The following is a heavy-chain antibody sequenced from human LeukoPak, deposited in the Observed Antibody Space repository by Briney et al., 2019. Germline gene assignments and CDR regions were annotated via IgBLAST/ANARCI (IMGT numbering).Heavy chain of an antibody. CDR3: AKDSWEDCSGGSCYSGFDY. V-gene: IGHV3-9*01. Sequence: GGSLRLSCAASGFTFDDYAMHWVRQAPGKGLEWVSGISWSSGSIGYADSVKGRFTISRDNAKNSLYLQMNSLRAEDTALYYCAKDSWEDCSGGSCYSGFDYWGQGTLVTVSS. CDR2: ISWSSGSI. J-gene: IGHJ4*02. CDR1: GFTFDDYA. D-gene: IGHD2-15*01.